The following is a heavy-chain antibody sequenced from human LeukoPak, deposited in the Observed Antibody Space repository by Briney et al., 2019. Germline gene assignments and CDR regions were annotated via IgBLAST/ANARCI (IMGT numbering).Heavy chain of an antibody. CDR2: QSGSGGRT. V-gene: IGHV3-23*01. CDR3: AKERAMDGSGSYDI. CDR1: GFTYSSYA. D-gene: IGHD3-10*01. J-gene: IGHJ3*02. Sequence: GGCLRLFCAASGFTYSSYAMRWVSQAPGKGLEWVSDQSGSGGRTYYADSVKGRFTISRDNSKNTLYLQMNSLRAEDTAVYYCAKERAMDGSGSYDIWGQGTMVTVSS.